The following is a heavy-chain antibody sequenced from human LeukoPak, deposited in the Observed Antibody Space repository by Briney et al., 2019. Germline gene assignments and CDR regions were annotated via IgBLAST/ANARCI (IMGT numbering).Heavy chain of an antibody. CDR3: ARVVRGQQLPLGGY. CDR1: GFTFSSYA. D-gene: IGHD6-13*01. Sequence: HTGGSLRLSCAASGFTFSSYAMHWVRQAPGKGLEWVSYISSGSTIYYADSVKGRFTISRDNAKNSLYLQMNSLRAEDTAVYYCARVVRGQQLPLGGYWGQGTLVTVSS. V-gene: IGHV3-48*04. CDR2: ISSGSTI. J-gene: IGHJ4*02.